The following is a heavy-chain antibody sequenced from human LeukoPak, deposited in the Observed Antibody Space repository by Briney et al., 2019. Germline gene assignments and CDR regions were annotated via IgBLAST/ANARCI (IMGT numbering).Heavy chain of an antibody. CDR3: ASGVITFGGVIVLSY. CDR1: GYTFTSYY. V-gene: IGHV1-46*01. D-gene: IGHD3-16*02. Sequence: GASVKVSCKASGYTFTSYYMHWVRQAPGQGLEWMGIINPSGGSTSYAQKFQGRVTMTRDTSTSTVYMELSSLRSEDTAVYYCASGVITFGGVIVLSYWGQGTLVTVSS. J-gene: IGHJ4*02. CDR2: INPSGGST.